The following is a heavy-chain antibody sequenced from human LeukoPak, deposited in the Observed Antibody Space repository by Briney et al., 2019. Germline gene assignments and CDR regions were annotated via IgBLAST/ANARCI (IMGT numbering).Heavy chain of an antibody. D-gene: IGHD3-10*01. CDR2: ISSSSTYI. CDR3: ARDRGLWFGELLSPFDP. CDR1: GFTFSSYS. Sequence: GGSLRLSCAASGFTFSSYSMNWVRQAPGKGLEWVSSISSSSTYIYYADSVKGRFTISRDNAKNSLYLQMNNLRAEDTAVYYCARDRGLWFGELLSPFDPWGQGTLVTVSS. J-gene: IGHJ5*02. V-gene: IGHV3-21*01.